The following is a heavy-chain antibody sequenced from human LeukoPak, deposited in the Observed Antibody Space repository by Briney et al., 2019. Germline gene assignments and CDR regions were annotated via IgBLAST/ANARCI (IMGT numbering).Heavy chain of an antibody. CDR2: FDPEDGET. CDR1: GYTLTELS. CDR3: ATGCSSTSCYLGGHYGMDV. Sequence: GASVKVSCKVSGYTLTELSMHWVRQAPGKGLEWMGGFDPEDGETIYAQKFQGRVTMTGDTSTDTAYMELSSLRSEDTAVYYCATGCSSTSCYLGGHYGMDVWGQGTTVTVSS. D-gene: IGHD2-2*01. J-gene: IGHJ6*02. V-gene: IGHV1-24*01.